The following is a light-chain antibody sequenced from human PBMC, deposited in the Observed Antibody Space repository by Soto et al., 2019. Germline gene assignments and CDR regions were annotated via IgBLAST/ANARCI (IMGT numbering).Light chain of an antibody. Sequence: QSVLTQPASVSGSPGQSISISCTGTSTDVGGYNYVSWYQHHPGKAPKLMIYEVSNRPAGVSNRFSGSKSGNTASLNISGLQAEDEADYFCISYTTSSTYVFGTGTKLTVL. CDR3: ISYTTSSTYV. V-gene: IGLV2-14*01. J-gene: IGLJ1*01. CDR1: STDVGGYNY. CDR2: EVS.